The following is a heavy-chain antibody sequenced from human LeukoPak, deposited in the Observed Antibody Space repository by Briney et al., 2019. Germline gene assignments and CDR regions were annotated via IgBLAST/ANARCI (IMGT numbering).Heavy chain of an antibody. D-gene: IGHD3-3*01. CDR2: INPSGDST. CDR3: ARGTAPLTIFGPAVAFDI. J-gene: IGHJ3*02. V-gene: IGHV1-46*01. Sequence: ASVKVSCKASGYTFITYYMHWVRQAPGQGLEWMGIINPSGDSTSYAQKFQGRVTMTRDTSTSTVYMELSSLRSEDTAVYYCARGTAPLTIFGPAVAFDIWGQGTMVTVSS. CDR1: GYTFITYY.